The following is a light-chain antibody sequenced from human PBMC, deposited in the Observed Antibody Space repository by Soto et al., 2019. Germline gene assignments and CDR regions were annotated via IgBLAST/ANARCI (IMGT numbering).Light chain of an antibody. V-gene: IGKV3-20*01. CDR3: QQYGSTPLT. Sequence: EIVLTQSPGTLSQSPGERATLSCRASQSVRNNYLAWYQQKPGQPPRFLIYDVSTRAAGIPDRFSGSGSGTDFTLTISRLEPEDFAVYYCQQYGSTPLTFGGGTKVEIE. J-gene: IGKJ4*01. CDR2: DVS. CDR1: QSVRNNY.